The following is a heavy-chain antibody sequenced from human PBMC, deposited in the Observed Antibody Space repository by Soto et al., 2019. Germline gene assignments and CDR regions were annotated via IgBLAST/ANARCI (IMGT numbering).Heavy chain of an antibody. CDR3: ARDTRDGYIDY. CDR2: INPSGGST. Sequence: GASVKVSCKASGYTITSDYMNWLRQAPGQGLEWMGIINPSGGSTSYAQKFQGRVTITADKSTSTAYMELSSLRSEDTAVYYCARDTRDGYIDYWGQGTLVTVSS. V-gene: IGHV1-46*01. D-gene: IGHD3-3*01. J-gene: IGHJ4*02. CDR1: GYTITSDY.